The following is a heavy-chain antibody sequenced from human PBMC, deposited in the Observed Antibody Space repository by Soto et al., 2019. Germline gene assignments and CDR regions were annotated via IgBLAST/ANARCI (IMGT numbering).Heavy chain of an antibody. CDR2: ISQSGTA. D-gene: IGHD2-15*01. V-gene: IGHV4-4*02. CDR1: GDSFSSGYW. CDR3: ARHGGRFFEH. Sequence: QVQLQESGPGLVKPSETLSLTCAVSGDSFSSGYWWSWVRQPPGKGLQWIGQISQSGTANYNPSLESRVTMSVDKSKNQFSLILTSVTAADTAVYYCARHGGRFFEHWGQGILVTVSS. J-gene: IGHJ1*01.